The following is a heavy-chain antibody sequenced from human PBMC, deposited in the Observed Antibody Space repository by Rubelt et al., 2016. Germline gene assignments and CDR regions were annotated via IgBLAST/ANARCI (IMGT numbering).Heavy chain of an antibody. CDR1: GFTFSSYA. CDR2: IRGSGDRT. V-gene: IGHV3-23*01. CDR3: ATSKVNSGSCGAVLDY. Sequence: SRGGLVQPGGSLRVSCAASGFTFSSYAMSWVRQAPGKGLEWVSGIRGSGDRTYYADSVKGRFTISRDISKSTLYLQMNSLGAEDTAVYYCATSKVNSGSCGAVLDYWGQGALVIVSS. D-gene: IGHD1-26*01. J-gene: IGHJ4*02.